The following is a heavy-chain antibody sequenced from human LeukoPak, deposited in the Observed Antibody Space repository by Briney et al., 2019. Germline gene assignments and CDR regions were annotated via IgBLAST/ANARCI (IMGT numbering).Heavy chain of an antibody. CDR2: IIPIFGTA. J-gene: IGHJ4*02. V-gene: IGHV1-69*13. CDR3: AIGFPYCGGDCYTLLDY. Sequence: SVKVSCKASGGTFSSYAISWVRQAPGQGLEWMGGIIPIFGTANYTQKFQGRVTITADESTSTAYMELSSLRSEDTAVYYCAIGFPYCGGDCYTLLDYWGQGTLVTVSS. CDR1: GGTFSSYA. D-gene: IGHD2-21*01.